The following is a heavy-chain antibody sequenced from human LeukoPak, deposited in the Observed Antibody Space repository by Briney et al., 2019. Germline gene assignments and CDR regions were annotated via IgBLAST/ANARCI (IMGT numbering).Heavy chain of an antibody. D-gene: IGHD2-2*01. Sequence: ETLSLTCAVYGGSFSAYYWSWIRQAPGKGLEWVSTISGAGDNTYYADSVKGRFTISRDNSKNTLYLQMNGLRAEDTAIYYCAKDRIPGAGTLLGYWGQGTPVTVSS. J-gene: IGHJ4*02. CDR2: ISGAGDNT. V-gene: IGHV3-23*01. CDR1: GGSFSAYY. CDR3: AKDRIPGAGTLLGY.